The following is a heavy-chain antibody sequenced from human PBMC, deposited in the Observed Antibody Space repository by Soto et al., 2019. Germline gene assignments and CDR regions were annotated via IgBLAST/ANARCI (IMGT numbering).Heavy chain of an antibody. Sequence: SETLSLTCAVSGDSISCYYWNWSWQPPGKGLEWLEYIHYSGSTNNTPSLKSPDTMSVDTSKNQFSLKLTSVTAADTAVYFCERSPGGENVWGNYLHIPFDYWGQGTLVTVSS. CDR1: GDSISCYY. J-gene: IGHJ4*02. D-gene: IGHD3-16*02. CDR2: IHYSGST. CDR3: ERSPGGENVWGNYLHIPFDY. V-gene: IGHV4-59*13.